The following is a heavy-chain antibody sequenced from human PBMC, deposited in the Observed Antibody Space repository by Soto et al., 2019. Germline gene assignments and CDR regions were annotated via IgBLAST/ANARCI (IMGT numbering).Heavy chain of an antibody. D-gene: IGHD2-15*01. CDR1: GGTFSSYA. Sequence: GGSLRLSCAASGGTFSSYAMSWVRQAPGKGLEWVSAISGSGGSTYYADSVKGRFTISRDNSKNTLYLQMNRLRAEDTAVYYCAKSYEGLDDDYWGQGTLVTVSS. J-gene: IGHJ4*02. V-gene: IGHV3-23*01. CDR2: ISGSGGST. CDR3: AKSYEGLDDDY.